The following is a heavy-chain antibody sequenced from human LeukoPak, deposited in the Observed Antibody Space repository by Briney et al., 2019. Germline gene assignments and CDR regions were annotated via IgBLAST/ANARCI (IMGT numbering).Heavy chain of an antibody. J-gene: IGHJ5*02. D-gene: IGHD5-12*01. CDR3: ARHGPRDSGSSA. Sequence: SETLSLTCTVSGYSISSGYYWGWIRQPPGKGLEWIGSIYHSGSTYYNPSLKSRVTISVDTSKNQFSLKLSSVTAADTAVYYCARHGPRDSGSSAWGQGTLVTVSS. V-gene: IGHV4-38-2*02. CDR1: GYSISSGYY. CDR2: IYHSGST.